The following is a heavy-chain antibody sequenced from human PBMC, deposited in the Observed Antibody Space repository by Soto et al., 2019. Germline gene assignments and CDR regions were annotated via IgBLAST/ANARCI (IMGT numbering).Heavy chain of an antibody. V-gene: IGHV4-59*01. CDR1: GGSISSYY. CDR3: ARGRYDSRSWFDP. CDR2: IYYSGST. J-gene: IGHJ5*02. D-gene: IGHD3-3*01. Sequence: SETLSLTCTVSGGSISSYYWSWIRQPPGKGLEWIGYIYYSGSTNYNPSLKSRVTISVDTSKNQFSLKLSSVTAADTAVYYCARGRYDSRSWFDPWGQGTLVTVSS.